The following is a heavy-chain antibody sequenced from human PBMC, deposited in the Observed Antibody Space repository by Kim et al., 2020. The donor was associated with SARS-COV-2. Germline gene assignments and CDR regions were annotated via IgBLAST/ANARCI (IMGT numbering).Heavy chain of an antibody. Sequence: SETLSLTCTVSGGSISSSSYYWGWIRQPPGKGLEWIGSIYYSGSTYYNPSLKSRVTISVDTSKNQFSLKLSSVTAADTAVYYCAKPLTNCSGGSCYSGSWFDPWGQGTLVTVSS. J-gene: IGHJ5*02. CDR1: GGSISSSSYY. CDR3: AKPLTNCSGGSCYSGSWFDP. V-gene: IGHV4-39*01. CDR2: IYYSGST. D-gene: IGHD2-15*01.